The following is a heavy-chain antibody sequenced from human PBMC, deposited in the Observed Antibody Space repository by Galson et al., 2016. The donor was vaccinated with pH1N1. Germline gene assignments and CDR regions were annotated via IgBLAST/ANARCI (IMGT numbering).Heavy chain of an antibody. CDR1: GGSISSRY. CDR3: AGGWNLDAFDI. CDR2: VYTSGRT. D-gene: IGHD1-1*01. V-gene: IGHV4-4*07. J-gene: IGHJ3*02. Sequence: ETLSLTCTVSGGSISSRYWSWIRQPAGKGLEWIGRVYTSGRTDSNPSLKSRVTMSMDTSNSQFSMILNSVTAADTAVYYRAGGWNLDAFDIWGQGTMVTVSS.